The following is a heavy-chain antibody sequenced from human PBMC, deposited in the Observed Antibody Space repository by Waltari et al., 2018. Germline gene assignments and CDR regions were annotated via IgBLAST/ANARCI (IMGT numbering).Heavy chain of an antibody. V-gene: IGHV3-23*01. Sequence: EVQLLESGGGLVQPGGSLRLSCAASGFTFSSYAMSWVRQAPGKGLEWVSAISGSGGSTYYADSGKGRFTISRDNSKNTLYLQMNSLRVEDTAVYYCAKKPAAPYYFDYWGQGTLVTVSS. J-gene: IGHJ4*02. CDR2: ISGSGGST. CDR3: AKKPAAPYYFDY. CDR1: GFTFSSYA. D-gene: IGHD2-2*01.